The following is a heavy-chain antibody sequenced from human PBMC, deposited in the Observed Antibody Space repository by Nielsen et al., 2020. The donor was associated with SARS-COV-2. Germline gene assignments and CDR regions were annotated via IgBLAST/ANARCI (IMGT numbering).Heavy chain of an antibody. CDR2: IYTSGST. CDR3: ASFSDPTGFDY. D-gene: IGHD1-26*01. CDR1: GGSISSGSYY. Sequence: SETLSLTCTVSGGSISSGSYYWSWIRQPAGKGLEWIGRIYTSGSTNYSPSLKSRVTISVDTSKNQFSLKLSSVTAADTAVYYCASFSDPTGFDYWGQGTLVTVSS. J-gene: IGHJ4*02. V-gene: IGHV4-61*02.